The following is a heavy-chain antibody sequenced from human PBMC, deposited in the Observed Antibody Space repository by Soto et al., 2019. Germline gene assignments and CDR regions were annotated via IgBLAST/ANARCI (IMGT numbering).Heavy chain of an antibody. Sequence: PGGSLRLSCAASGFAFSNYEMNWVRQAPGKGLEWVSYISLSGSTIYYADSVKGRFTISRDDAKDSLYLQMSSLRVEDTAIYFCARGRYYDSPQDLWGRGTQVTVSS. D-gene: IGHD3-10*01. CDR3: ARGRYYDSPQDL. CDR2: ISLSGSTI. CDR1: GFAFSNYE. J-gene: IGHJ5*02. V-gene: IGHV3-48*03.